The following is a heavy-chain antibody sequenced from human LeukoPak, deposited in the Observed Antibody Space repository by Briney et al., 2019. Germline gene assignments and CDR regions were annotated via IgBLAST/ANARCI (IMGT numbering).Heavy chain of an antibody. D-gene: IGHD4-17*01. CDR2: IIPVLALA. CDR3: ARDINGDLDF. CDR1: GGTFSGSA. J-gene: IGHJ4*02. Sequence: SVKVSCKTSGGTFSGSAITWVRQAPGQGLEWMGRIIPVLALATYAQKFQGRVTITADQSTTTAYMELNTLTSEDTAVFYCARDINGDLDFWGQGTLVTVSS. V-gene: IGHV1-69*04.